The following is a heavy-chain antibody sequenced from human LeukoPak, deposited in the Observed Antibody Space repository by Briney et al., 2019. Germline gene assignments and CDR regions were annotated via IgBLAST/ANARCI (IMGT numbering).Heavy chain of an antibody. V-gene: IGHV3-21*01. CDR1: GFTFSSYA. Sequence: GGSLRLSCAASGFTFSSYAMSWVRQAPGKGLEWVSSISSSSSYIYYADSVKGRFTISRDNAKNSLYLQMNSLRAEDTAVYYCARYRNYYYGMDVWGQGTTVTVSS. CDR2: ISSSSSYI. CDR3: ARYRNYYYGMDV. J-gene: IGHJ6*02.